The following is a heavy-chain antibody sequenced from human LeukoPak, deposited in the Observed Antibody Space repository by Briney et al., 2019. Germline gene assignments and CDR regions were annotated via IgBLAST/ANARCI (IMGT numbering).Heavy chain of an antibody. CDR1: GFTFSSYE. D-gene: IGHD3-10*01. Sequence: GGSLRLSCAASGFTFSSYEMNWVRQAPGKGLEWVSYISSSGSTIYYADSVKGRFTISRDNAKNSLYLQMNSLRAEDTAVYYCAIDPVYYYGSGSPHWFDPWGQGTLVTVSS. V-gene: IGHV3-48*03. J-gene: IGHJ5*02. CDR2: ISSSGSTI. CDR3: AIDPVYYYGSGSPHWFDP.